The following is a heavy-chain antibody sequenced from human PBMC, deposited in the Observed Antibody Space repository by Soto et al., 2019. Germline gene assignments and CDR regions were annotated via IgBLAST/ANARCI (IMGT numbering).Heavy chain of an antibody. D-gene: IGHD4-4*01. CDR1: RFIFSNYA. V-gene: IGHV3-23*01. J-gene: IGHJ4*02. CDR2: ISGDGGST. CDR3: TRTVTSDY. Sequence: GSLRLYGAASRFIFSNYAMSWVRQAPGKGLEWVSTISGDGGSTYYADSVKGRFTISRDNSKNTLYLQMNSLRAEDTALYYCTRTVTSDYWGQGTLVTVSS.